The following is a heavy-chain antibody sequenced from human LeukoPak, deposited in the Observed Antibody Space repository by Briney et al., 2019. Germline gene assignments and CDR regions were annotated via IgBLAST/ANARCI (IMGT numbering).Heavy chain of an antibody. Sequence: GGSLRLSCAASGFTFSSYSMNWVRQAPGKGLEWVSSISSSSGYIYYADSVKGRFTISRDNAKNTMWLQMSSLRVEDSAIYYCARDVGVVMYDYWGQGILVTVSS. D-gene: IGHD3-3*01. V-gene: IGHV3-21*04. CDR1: GFTFSSYS. CDR2: ISSSSGYI. CDR3: ARDVGVVMYDY. J-gene: IGHJ4*02.